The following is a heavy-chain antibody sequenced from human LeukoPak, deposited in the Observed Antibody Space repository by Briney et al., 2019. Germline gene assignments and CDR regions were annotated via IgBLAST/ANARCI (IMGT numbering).Heavy chain of an antibody. Sequence: GGSLRLSCAASGSSFKDYYYSWIRQAPGKGLEWVSFINVNGGAMYYADFVKGRFTISRQNAQNSVYLEMNSLRDEDTAVYYCARGPRILAAGSYFFDYWGQGSLVTVSS. CDR1: GSSFKDYY. CDR3: ARGPRILAAGSYFFDY. J-gene: IGHJ4*02. D-gene: IGHD6-13*01. CDR2: INVNGGAM. V-gene: IGHV3-11*01.